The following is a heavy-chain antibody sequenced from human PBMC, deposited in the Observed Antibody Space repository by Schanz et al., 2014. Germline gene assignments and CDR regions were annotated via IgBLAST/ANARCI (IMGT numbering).Heavy chain of an antibody. J-gene: IGHJ4*02. Sequence: EVQLVESGGGLVQPGESLRLSCAASGFTFTTYAMTWVRQAPGKGLEWVSNISPTGSSTYYADSVKGRFTISRDNSKNTLYLQMNSLSAEDTAVYYCAKRNHDMQSRPLDYWGQGTLVTVSS. V-gene: IGHV3-23*04. CDR3: AKRNHDMQSRPLDY. D-gene: IGHD3-9*01. CDR1: GFTFTTYA. CDR2: ISPTGSST.